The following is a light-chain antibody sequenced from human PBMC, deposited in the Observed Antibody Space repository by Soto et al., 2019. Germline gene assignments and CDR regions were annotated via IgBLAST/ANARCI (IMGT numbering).Light chain of an antibody. V-gene: IGLV2-14*01. CDR2: DVS. CDR1: SSDIGDYNY. J-gene: IGLJ3*02. Sequence: QSALTQPASVSGSPGQSITISCTGTSSDIGDYNYVSWYQQYPGKVPKLVIYDVSHRPSGVSNRFSGSKSGNTPSLTISGLQAEGEADNYCSSSTPTPSLVVFGGGTKLTVL. CDR3: SSSTPTPSLVV.